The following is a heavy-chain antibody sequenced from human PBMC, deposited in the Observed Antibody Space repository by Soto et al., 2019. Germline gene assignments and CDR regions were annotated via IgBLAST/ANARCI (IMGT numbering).Heavy chain of an antibody. CDR2: ISSSSSTI. J-gene: IGHJ6*02. D-gene: IGHD2-2*01. V-gene: IGHV3-48*02. CDR3: AREGYCSSTSCYVFYYYYGMDV. CDR1: GFTFSSYS. Sequence: PGGSLRLSCAASGFTFSSYSMDWVRQAPGKGLEWVSYISSSSSTIYYADSVKGRFTISRDNAKNSLYLQMNSLRDEDTAVYYCAREGYCSSTSCYVFYYYYGMDVWGQGTTVTVSS.